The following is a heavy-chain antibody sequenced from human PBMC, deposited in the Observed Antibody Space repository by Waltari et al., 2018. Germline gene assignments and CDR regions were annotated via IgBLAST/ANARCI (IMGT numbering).Heavy chain of an antibody. CDR2: IYHSGST. CDR3: ARHPRYFLDY. CDR1: GYSISSGYY. D-gene: IGHD1-20*01. Sequence: QVQLQESGPGLVKPSETPSLTCAVSGYSISSGYYWGWIRQPPGKGLEWIGSIYHSGSTYYNPSLKSRVTISVDTSKNQFSLKLSSVTAADTAVYYCARHPRYFLDYWGQGTLVTVSS. V-gene: IGHV4-38-2*01. J-gene: IGHJ4*02.